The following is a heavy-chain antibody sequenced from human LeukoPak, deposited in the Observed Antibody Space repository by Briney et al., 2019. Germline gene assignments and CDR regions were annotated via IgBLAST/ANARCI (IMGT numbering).Heavy chain of an antibody. J-gene: IGHJ3*02. V-gene: IGHV3-23*01. CDR3: VQEGPRGLAFDI. CDR2: ISGSGGGT. Sequence: GGSLRLSREASGVTFSSYVMSWVRQAPGKGPEWVSGISGSGGGTYYADSVKGRFAISRDNSKNTLYLQMNSLRAEDTAVYYCVQEGPRGLAFDIWGQGTKVTASS. CDR1: GVTFSSYV.